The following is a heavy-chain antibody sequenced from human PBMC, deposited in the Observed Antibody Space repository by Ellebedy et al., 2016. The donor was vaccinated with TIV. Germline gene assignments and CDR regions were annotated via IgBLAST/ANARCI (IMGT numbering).Heavy chain of an antibody. Sequence: GESLKISCAASGFAFSSYGMSWVRQAPGKGLEWVSAIGSSGSTTYYADSVMGRFTISRDNSKNMLYLQMNSLRVDDTAVYYCAKRSQFSSISCFDCWGQGTLVTVSS. CDR1: GFAFSSYG. CDR2: IGSSGSTT. CDR3: AKRSQFSSISCFDC. D-gene: IGHD6-13*01. V-gene: IGHV3-23*01. J-gene: IGHJ4*02.